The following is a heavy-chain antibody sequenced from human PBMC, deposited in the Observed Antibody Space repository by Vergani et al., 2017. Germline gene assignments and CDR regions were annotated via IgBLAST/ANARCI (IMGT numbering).Heavy chain of an antibody. CDR3: ARGPRIAARPSARDY. D-gene: IGHD6-6*01. CDR1: GGSFSGYY. V-gene: IGHV4-34*01. Sequence: QVQLQQWGAGLLKPSETLSLTCAVYGGSFSGYYWSWIRQPPGKGLEWIGEINHSGSTNYNPSLKSRVTISVDTSKNQFSLQLNSVTPEDTAVYYCARGPRIAARPSARDYWGQGTLVTVSS. J-gene: IGHJ4*02. CDR2: INHSGST.